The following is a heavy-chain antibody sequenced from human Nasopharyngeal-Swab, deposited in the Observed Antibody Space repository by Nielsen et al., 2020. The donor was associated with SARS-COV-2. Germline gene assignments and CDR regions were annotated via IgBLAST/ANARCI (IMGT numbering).Heavy chain of an antibody. D-gene: IGHD4-17*01. CDR1: GFTFSSYS. CDR2: ISSSSSYI. J-gene: IGHJ3*01. V-gene: IGHV3-21*01. CDR3: AKDIYGWAFDV. Sequence: GESLKISCAASGFTFSSYSMNWVRQAPGKGLEWVSSISSSSSYIYYADSVKGRFTISRDNAKNSLYLQMNSLRAEDTAVYYCAKDIYGWAFDVWGQGTRVTVSP.